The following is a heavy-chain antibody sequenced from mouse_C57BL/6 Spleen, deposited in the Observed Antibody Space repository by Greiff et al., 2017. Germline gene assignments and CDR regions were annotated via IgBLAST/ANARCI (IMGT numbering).Heavy chain of an antibody. CDR1: GYAFSSYW. Sequence: QVQLQQSGAELVKPGASVKISCKASGYAFSSYWMNWVKQRPGKGLEWIGQIYPGDGDTNYNGKFKGKATLTADKSSSTAYMQLSSLTSEDSAVYFCARSGATYYSNFDYWGQDTTLTVSS. J-gene: IGHJ2*01. V-gene: IGHV1-80*01. CDR2: IYPGDGDT. CDR3: ARSGATYYSNFDY. D-gene: IGHD2-5*01.